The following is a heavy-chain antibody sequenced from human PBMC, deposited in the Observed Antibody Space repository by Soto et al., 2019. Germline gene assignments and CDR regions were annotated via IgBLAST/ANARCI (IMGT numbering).Heavy chain of an antibody. D-gene: IGHD3-16*01. Sequence: QVQLVQSGAEVKKPGSSVKVSCKASGDTFSSYAISWVRQAPGKGLEWMGKISPTFGRTNYAQKFQGRLSISADDSTSTAYMELTSLESEDTAIYYCAMGGSPYVWFNEFWGQGTLVTVSS. CDR1: GDTFSSYA. CDR2: ISPTFGRT. J-gene: IGHJ4*02. CDR3: AMGGSPYVWFNEF. V-gene: IGHV1-69*18.